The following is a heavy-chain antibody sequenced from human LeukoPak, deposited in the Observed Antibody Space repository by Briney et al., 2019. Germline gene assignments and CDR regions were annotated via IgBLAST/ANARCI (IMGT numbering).Heavy chain of an antibody. D-gene: IGHD1-26*01. J-gene: IGHJ4*02. V-gene: IGHV1-2*02. CDR3: AGGEIVGDDFDY. CDR1: GYTFTGYY. CDR2: INPNSGGT. Sequence: ASVKVSCKASGYTFTGYYMHWVRQAPGQGLEWMGWINPNSGGTNYAQKFQGRVTMITDTSISTAYMELSRLRSADTAVYYCAGGEIVGDDFDYWGQGTLVTVSS.